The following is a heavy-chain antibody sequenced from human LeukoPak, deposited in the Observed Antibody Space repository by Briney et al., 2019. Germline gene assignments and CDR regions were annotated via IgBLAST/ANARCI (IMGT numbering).Heavy chain of an antibody. D-gene: IGHD2-15*01. J-gene: IGHJ6*03. CDR3: ATHGYFSGGSCYRLYYYYCMYV. Sequence: GGSLSLSWAASGFTFIRYAMGWVRQAPGQGLEWVSFISGRGCHTYYADSVTGRFTISRDNSQNILSLQRNDMRAQDPALHYCATHGYFSGGSCYRLYYYYCMYVWGKGTTVTVSS. V-gene: IGHV3-23*01. CDR1: GFTFIRYA. CDR2: ISGRGCHT.